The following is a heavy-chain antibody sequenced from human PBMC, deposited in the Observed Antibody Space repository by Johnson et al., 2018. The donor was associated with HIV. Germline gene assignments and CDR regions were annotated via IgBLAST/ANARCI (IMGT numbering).Heavy chain of an antibody. CDR3: AKDPVGATWAFDI. D-gene: IGHD1-26*01. J-gene: IGHJ3*02. CDR2: IRYDGSNK. Sequence: QVQLVESGGGVVQPGGSLRLSCAASGFTFSSYGMHWVRQAPDKGLEWVAFIRYDGSNKYYADSVKGRFTISRDNSKNTLYLQMNSLRAEDTAVYYCAKDPVGATWAFDIWGQGTMVTVSS. CDR1: GFTFSSYG. V-gene: IGHV3-30*02.